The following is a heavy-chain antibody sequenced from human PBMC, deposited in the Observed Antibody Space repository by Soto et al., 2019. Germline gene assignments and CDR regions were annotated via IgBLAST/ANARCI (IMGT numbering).Heavy chain of an antibody. D-gene: IGHD6-19*01. V-gene: IGHV4-61*01. CDR1: GGSVSSGYYY. Sequence: QVQLQESGPGLVKPSETLSLSCTVSGGSVSSGYYYWSWIRQPPGKGLEWIGYIYFTGRTSYNPALKSRVTISVDTSKNQFSLNLTSVTDADTAVYYCARFIAVAGTGWFDLWGQGTMAAVSS. CDR3: ARFIAVAGTGWFDL. CDR2: IYFTGRT. J-gene: IGHJ5*02.